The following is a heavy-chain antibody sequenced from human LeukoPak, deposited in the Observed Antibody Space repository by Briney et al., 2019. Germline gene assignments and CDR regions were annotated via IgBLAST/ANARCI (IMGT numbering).Heavy chain of an antibody. CDR3: ARERTSGWDAFDT. CDR2: INSVGSST. CDR1: GFTFSNFA. J-gene: IGHJ5*02. Sequence: GGSLRLSCAASGFTFSNFAMTRVRQAPGKGLVWVSRINSVGSSTSYADSVKGRFTISRDNAKNTLYLQMNSLRAEDTAVYYCARERTSGWDAFDTWGQGTLVTVSS. D-gene: IGHD6-19*01. V-gene: IGHV3-74*01.